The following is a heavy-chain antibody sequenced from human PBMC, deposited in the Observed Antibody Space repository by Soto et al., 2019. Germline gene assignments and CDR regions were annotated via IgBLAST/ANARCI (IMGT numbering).Heavy chain of an antibody. V-gene: IGHV3-23*01. CDR3: AKEGGSRGGAFDI. D-gene: IGHD6-13*01. CDR2: ISGSGGST. Sequence: EVQLLESGGGLVQPGGSLRLSCAASGFTFSSYAMSWVRQAPGKGLEWVSAISGSGGSTYYADSVKGRFTISRDNSENTLYRQMNSLRAEDTAVYYCAKEGGSRGGAFDIWGQGTMVTVSS. J-gene: IGHJ3*02. CDR1: GFTFSSYA.